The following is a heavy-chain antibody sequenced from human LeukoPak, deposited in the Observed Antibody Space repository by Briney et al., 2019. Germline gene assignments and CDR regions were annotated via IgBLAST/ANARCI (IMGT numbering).Heavy chain of an antibody. CDR1: GFTFSRNG. CDR3: ARGGYWGDYVFDF. V-gene: IGHV3-30*03. D-gene: IGHD4-17*01. Sequence: GGSLRLSCAASGFTFSRNGMHWVRQAPGKGLEWVAAISYDGSNKWHADSVKGRFTISRDDSKHTLYLQMNSLRAEDTAVYYCARGGYWGDYVFDFWGPGTLVTVSS. J-gene: IGHJ4*02. CDR2: ISYDGSNK.